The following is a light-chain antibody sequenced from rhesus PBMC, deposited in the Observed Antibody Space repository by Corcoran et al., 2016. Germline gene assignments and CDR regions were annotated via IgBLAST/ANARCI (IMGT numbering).Light chain of an antibody. V-gene: IGKV3-17*02. CDR3: QQESNWSLT. Sequence: EIVMTQSPATLSLSPGERATLSCRASQRVSSRLACYQQKPGQAPRLCIYDASSRVTGIPDGFSGSGSGTEFTLTISSLEPGDVSVYFCQQESNWSLTFGGGTKVEIK. CDR1: QRVSSR. J-gene: IGKJ4*01. CDR2: DAS.